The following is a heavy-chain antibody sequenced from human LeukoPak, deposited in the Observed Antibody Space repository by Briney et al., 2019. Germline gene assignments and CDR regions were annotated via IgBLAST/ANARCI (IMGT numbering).Heavy chain of an antibody. CDR2: IYYSGTT. Sequence: PSETLSLTCTVSGGSISSSSYYWGWIRQPPGKGLEWIGSIYYSGTTKYNPSLKSRVTISLDTSKNQFSLKLSSVTAADTAVYYCAETLVRGINMCPDNRSQGTLVTVSS. CDR3: AETLVRGINMCPDN. CDR1: GGSISSSSYY. J-gene: IGHJ4*02. V-gene: IGHV4-39*07. D-gene: IGHD3-10*01.